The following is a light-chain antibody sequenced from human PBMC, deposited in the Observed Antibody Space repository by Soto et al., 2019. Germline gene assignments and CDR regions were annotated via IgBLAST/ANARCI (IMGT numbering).Light chain of an antibody. CDR3: SSYTSSSASV. V-gene: IGLV2-14*03. J-gene: IGLJ1*01. Sequence: QSALTQPASVSGSPGQSITISCTGTSSDVGGYNYVSWYQQHPGKAPKLMIYDVSNRPSGVSNRFSGSKSGNTASLTISGLQAEDEADYHCSSYTSSSASVFGPGTKVTVL. CDR1: SSDVGGYNY. CDR2: DVS.